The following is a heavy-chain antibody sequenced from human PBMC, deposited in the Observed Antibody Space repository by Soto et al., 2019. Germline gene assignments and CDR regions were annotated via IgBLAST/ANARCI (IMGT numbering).Heavy chain of an antibody. CDR2: IDWDDDK. J-gene: IGHJ3*02. V-gene: IGHV2-70*01. CDR3: ARMDYYDSSGYSRAAFDI. CDR1: GFSLSTSGMC. D-gene: IGHD3-22*01. Sequence: PSQTLTLTCTFSGFSLSTSGMCVSWIRQPPGKALEWLALIDWDDDKYYSTSLKTRLTISKDTSKNQVVLTMTNMDPVDTATYYCARMDYYDSSGYSRAAFDIWGQGTMVTVSS.